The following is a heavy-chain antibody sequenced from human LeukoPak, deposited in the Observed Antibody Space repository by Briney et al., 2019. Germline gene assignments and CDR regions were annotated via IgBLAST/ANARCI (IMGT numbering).Heavy chain of an antibody. V-gene: IGHV1-69*05. J-gene: IGHJ4*02. CDR2: IIPIFGAV. CDR3: ARAFPKYDILTGYYGADYHFDY. CDR1: GGTFTSYA. D-gene: IGHD3-9*01. Sequence: SVTLSCTASGGTFTSYAFSWVRQAPGQGLEWMGGIIPIFGAVDCAQKIQGRVTINTDESTNRDYTELSSLRSEDTAVYYCARAFPKYDILTGYYGADYHFDYWGQGTLVTVSS.